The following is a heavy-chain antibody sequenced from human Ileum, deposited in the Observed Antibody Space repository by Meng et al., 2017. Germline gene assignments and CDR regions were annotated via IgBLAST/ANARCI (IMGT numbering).Heavy chain of an antibody. CDR1: GYTFTTYG. CDR3: AREGAYNGGDY. D-gene: IGHD1-1*01. J-gene: IGHJ4*02. CDR2: MNTDKGNT. Sequence: QVQLVQYGAEVKKPGASVKVSCRASGYTFTTYGISWVRQAPGQGLEWMGWMNTDKGNTNYAQKFQGRVTMTRDTSTSTAYMELRSLRSDDTAVYYCAREGAYNGGDYWGQGTLVIVSS. V-gene: IGHV1-18*01.